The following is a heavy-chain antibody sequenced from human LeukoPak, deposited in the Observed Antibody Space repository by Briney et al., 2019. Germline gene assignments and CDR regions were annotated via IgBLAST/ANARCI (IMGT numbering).Heavy chain of an antibody. CDR3: ARLVGYLWFGELLNGDAFDI. Sequence: ASVKVSCKASGYTFTSYGISWVRQAPGQGLEWMGWISAYNGNTNYAQKLQGRVTMTTDTSTSTAYMELRSLRSDDTAVYYCARLVGYLWFGELLNGDAFDIWGQGTMVTVSS. CDR2: ISAYNGNT. V-gene: IGHV1-18*01. D-gene: IGHD3-10*01. J-gene: IGHJ3*02. CDR1: GYTFTSYG.